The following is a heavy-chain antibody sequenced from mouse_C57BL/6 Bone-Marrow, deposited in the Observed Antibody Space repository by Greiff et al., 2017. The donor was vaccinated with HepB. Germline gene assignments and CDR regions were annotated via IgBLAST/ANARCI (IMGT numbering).Heavy chain of an antibody. CDR3: ARGWWVAF. V-gene: IGHV5-4*03. J-gene: IGHJ3*01. Sequence: EVMLVQSGGGLVKPGGSLKLSCAASGFTFSSYAMSWVRQTPEKRLEWVATISDGGSYTYYPDNVKGRVTISRDNAKNNLYLQMSHLKSEDTAIYCCARGWWVAFWGQGTLVTVSA. CDR2: ISDGGSYT. CDR1: GFTFSSYA. D-gene: IGHD1-1*02.